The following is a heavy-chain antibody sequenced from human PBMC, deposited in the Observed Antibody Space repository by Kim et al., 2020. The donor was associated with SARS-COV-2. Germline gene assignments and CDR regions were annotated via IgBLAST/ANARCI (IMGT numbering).Heavy chain of an antibody. J-gene: IGHJ4*01. CDR1: GFTFSSYC. D-gene: IGHD2-2*01. V-gene: IGHV3-7*01. Sequence: GGSLRLSCAASGFTFSSYCLSWVRQAPGRGLELVAIISQGGNENHDVDAVHGRFIITRDNKKNSLFLQMNSLRAEDTAMYYCTRVLGVPDAAYYFDYWGQGTLVTVSS. CDR2: ISQGGNEN. CDR3: TRVLGVPDAAYYFDY.